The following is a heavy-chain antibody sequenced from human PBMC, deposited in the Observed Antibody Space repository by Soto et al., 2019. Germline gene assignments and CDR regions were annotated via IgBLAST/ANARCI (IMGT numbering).Heavy chain of an antibody. CDR3: ARESGPLNRQADY. Sequence: ASVKVSCKASRYTFTSYYMHWVRQAPGQGLEWMGIINPSGGSTSYAQKFQGRVTMTRDTSTSTVYMELGSLGSEDTAVYYCARESGPLNRQADYWGQGTLVTVSS. CDR1: RYTFTSYY. D-gene: IGHD3-3*01. CDR2: INPSGGST. V-gene: IGHV1-46*01. J-gene: IGHJ4*02.